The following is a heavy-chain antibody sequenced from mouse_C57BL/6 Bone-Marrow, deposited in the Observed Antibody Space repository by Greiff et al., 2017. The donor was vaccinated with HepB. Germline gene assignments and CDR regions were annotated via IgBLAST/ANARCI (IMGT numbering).Heavy chain of an antibody. V-gene: IGHV14-2*01. CDR3: AAFYYGSSYWYFDV. CDR1: GFNIKDYY. Sequence: EVKLMESGAELVKPGASVKLSCTASGFNIKDYYMHWVKQRTEQGLEWIGRIDPEDGETKYAPKFQGKATITADTSSNTAYLQLSSLTSEDTAVYYCAAFYYGSSYWYFDVWGTGTTVTVSS. CDR2: IDPEDGET. J-gene: IGHJ1*03. D-gene: IGHD1-1*01.